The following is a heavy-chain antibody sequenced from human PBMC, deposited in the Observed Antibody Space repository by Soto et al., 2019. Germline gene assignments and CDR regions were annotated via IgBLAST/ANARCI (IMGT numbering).Heavy chain of an antibody. CDR3: ARAELGGARGGYYFDY. CDR2: IYYSGST. J-gene: IGHJ4*02. CDR1: GGSISSGDYY. Sequence: SETLSLTCTVSGGSISSGDYYWSWIRQPPGKGLEWIGYIYYSGSTYYNPSLKSRVTISVDTSKNQFSLKLSSVTAADTAVYYCARAELGGARGGYYFDYWGQGTLVTVSS. D-gene: IGHD2-21*01. V-gene: IGHV4-30-4*01.